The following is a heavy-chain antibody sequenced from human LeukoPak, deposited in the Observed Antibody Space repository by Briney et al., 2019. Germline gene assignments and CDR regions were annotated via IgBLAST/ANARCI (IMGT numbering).Heavy chain of an antibody. V-gene: IGHV4-34*01. D-gene: IGHD3-10*01. CDR3: ARGRFRASRNWFDP. Sequence: SETLSLTCAVYGGSFSGYYWSWIRQPPGKGLEWIGEINHSGSTNYNPSLKSRVTISVDTSKNQISLKLSSVTAADTAVYYCARGRFRASRNWFDPWGQGTLVTVSS. CDR2: INHSGST. CDR1: GGSFSGYY. J-gene: IGHJ5*02.